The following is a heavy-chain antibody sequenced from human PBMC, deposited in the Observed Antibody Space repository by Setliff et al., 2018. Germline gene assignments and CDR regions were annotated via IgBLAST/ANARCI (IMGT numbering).Heavy chain of an antibody. CDR1: GYTFTNHY. CDR3: AREVLSTVVAWDY. D-gene: IGHD4-17*01. V-gene: IGHV1-46*01. J-gene: IGHJ4*02. Sequence: ASVKVSCKASGYTFTNHYMHWVRQAPGQGLEWMGMINPGGGSTTYAQKFQGRVTMTRDTSTSTVYMELSSLRTEDTAVYYCAREVLSTVVAWDYWGQGTLVTVSS. CDR2: INPGGGST.